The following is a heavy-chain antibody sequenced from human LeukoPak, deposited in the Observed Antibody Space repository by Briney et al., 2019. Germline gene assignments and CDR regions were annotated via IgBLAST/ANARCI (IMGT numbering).Heavy chain of an antibody. Sequence: ASVKVSCKASGYTFTGYYMHWVRQAPGQGLEWMGWINPNSGGTNYAQKFQGRVTMTRDTSISTAYMELSRLRSDDTAVYYCASSASGITIFGVVIIMDNWFDPWGQGTLVTVSS. CDR2: INPNSGGT. D-gene: IGHD3-3*01. CDR1: GYTFTGYY. V-gene: IGHV1-2*02. J-gene: IGHJ5*02. CDR3: ASSASGITIFGVVIIMDNWFDP.